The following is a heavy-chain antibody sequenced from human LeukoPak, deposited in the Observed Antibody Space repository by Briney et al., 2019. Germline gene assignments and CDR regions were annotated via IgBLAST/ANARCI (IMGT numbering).Heavy chain of an antibody. CDR1: GFSFSDYY. CDR3: ARTWGAADS. Sequence: GGSLRLSCAASGFSFSDYYMSWIRQAPGKGLEWVSYISSGGTSIYYADSVRGRFTISRDNAENSLYLQMTSLRVDDTAVYYCARTWGAADSWGQGALVTVSS. J-gene: IGHJ4*02. V-gene: IGHV3-11*04. D-gene: IGHD3-16*01. CDR2: ISSGGTSI.